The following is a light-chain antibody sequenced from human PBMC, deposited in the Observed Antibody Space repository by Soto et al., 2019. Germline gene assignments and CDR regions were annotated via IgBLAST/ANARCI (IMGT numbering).Light chain of an antibody. CDR1: SSNIGSNT. CDR3: SAWDNSLNCYV. CDR2: TAG. Sequence: QSVLTQPLSVSASPGQRVTIYCSGGSSNIGSNTVASYQHLPGTAPPRLIFTAGQRPSGVPGRFSGSKSGTSASLAISVLQSEDDGDYYGSAWDNSLNCYVFGPGTKVTVL. V-gene: IGLV1-44*01. J-gene: IGLJ1*01.